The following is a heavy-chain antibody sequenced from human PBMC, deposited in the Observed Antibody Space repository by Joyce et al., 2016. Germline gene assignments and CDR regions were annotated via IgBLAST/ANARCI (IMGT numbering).Heavy chain of an antibody. CDR2: MTPKSGDT. J-gene: IGHJ4*02. D-gene: IGHD1-26*01. V-gene: IGHV1-8*01. Sequence: QVQLVQSGAEVKKPGASVKVSCKASGYNFANYDIHWVRQATGQGPEWMGWMTPKSGDTGYVTRFQGRGAMTRNTSIRAAYMERSSLRSEDTAVYYCARGKGGWSSPLDYWGQGTLVIVSS. CDR3: ARGKGGWSSPLDY. CDR1: GYNFANYD.